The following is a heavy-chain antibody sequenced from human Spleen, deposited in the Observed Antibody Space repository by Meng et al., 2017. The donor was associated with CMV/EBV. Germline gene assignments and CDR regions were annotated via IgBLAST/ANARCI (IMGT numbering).Heavy chain of an antibody. J-gene: IGHJ4*02. Sequence: GGAISSSNWGSCVRQPPGKGLEWIGEIYHSGSTNYNPSLMSRVTISVDKSKNQFSLKLSSVTAADTAVYYCARVPLGYCSSTSCRTGWGQGTLVTVSS. CDR3: ARVPLGYCSSTSCRTG. V-gene: IGHV4-4*02. D-gene: IGHD2-2*01. CDR2: IYHSGST. CDR1: GGAISSSNW.